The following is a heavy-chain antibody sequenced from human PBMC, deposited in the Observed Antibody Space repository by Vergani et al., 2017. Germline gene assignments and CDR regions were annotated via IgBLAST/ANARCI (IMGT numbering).Heavy chain of an antibody. V-gene: IGHV3-30*03. J-gene: IGHJ1*01. Sequence: QVHLVESGGGVVQPGRSLRLSCVVSGFTSSYYGMHWVRQAPGKGLEWVALISYDGTQKYYADSLKGRFTISRDNSKSTLYLQMNSLRTEDTAVYYCATKSCGTPGCQIGYFREWGQGTLVTVSS. D-gene: IGHD1-1*01. CDR1: GFTSSYYG. CDR2: ISYDGTQK. CDR3: ATKSCGTPGCQIGYFRE.